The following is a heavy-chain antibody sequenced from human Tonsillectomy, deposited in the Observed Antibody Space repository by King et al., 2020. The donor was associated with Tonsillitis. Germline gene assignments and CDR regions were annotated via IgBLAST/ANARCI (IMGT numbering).Heavy chain of an antibody. CDR2: ISGSGGST. CDR3: AKGPRGYSYGSNYLDY. CDR1: GFTFSSYA. Sequence: EVQLVESGGGLVQPGGSLRLSCAASGFTFSSYAMSWVRQAPGKGLEWVSAISGSGGSTYYADSVKGRFTISRDNSKNTLYLQMNSLRAEDTAVYYCAKGPRGYSYGSNYLDYWGQGTMVTVSS. D-gene: IGHD5-18*01. J-gene: IGHJ4*02. V-gene: IGHV3-23*04.